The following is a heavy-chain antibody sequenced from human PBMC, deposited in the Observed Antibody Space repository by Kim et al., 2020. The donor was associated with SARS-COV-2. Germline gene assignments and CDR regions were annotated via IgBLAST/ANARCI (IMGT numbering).Heavy chain of an antibody. V-gene: IGHV4-59*01. CDR3: ARDITSDGYNPGWFDP. D-gene: IGHD5-12*01. Sequence: SLKSRVTISVDTSKNQFSLKLSSVTAADTAVYYCARDITSDGYNPGWFDPWGQGTLVTVSS. J-gene: IGHJ5*02.